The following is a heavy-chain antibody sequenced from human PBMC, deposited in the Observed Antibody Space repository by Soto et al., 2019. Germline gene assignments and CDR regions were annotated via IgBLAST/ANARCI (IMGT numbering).Heavy chain of an antibody. CDR3: ARFNYGPLDN. J-gene: IGHJ4*02. V-gene: IGHV1-2*02. CDR1: GYPFTDLY. D-gene: IGHD3-10*01. CDR2: IDPRSGAS. Sequence: ASVKVSCKPSGYPFTDLYIHWVRQAPGLGLEWMGWIDPRSGASRKTQRFQGRFTMTRDTSTNTVYMELSSLRSDDTAVYFCARFNYGPLDNWGQGTLSTVSS.